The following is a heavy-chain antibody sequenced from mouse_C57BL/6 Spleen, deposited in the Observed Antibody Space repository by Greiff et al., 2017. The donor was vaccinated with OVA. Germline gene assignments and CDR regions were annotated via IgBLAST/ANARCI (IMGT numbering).Heavy chain of an antibody. V-gene: IGHV1-85*01. CDR1: GYTFTSYD. CDR2: IYPRDGST. CDR3: ATGSGSSYDYAMDY. J-gene: IGHJ4*01. Sequence: QVQLQQSGPELVKPGASVKLSCKASGYTFTSYDINWVKQRPGQGLEWIGWIYPRDGSTKYNEKFKGKATLTVDTSSSKAYRELHSLTSEDSAVYFCATGSGSSYDYAMDYWGQGTSVTVSS. D-gene: IGHD1-1*01.